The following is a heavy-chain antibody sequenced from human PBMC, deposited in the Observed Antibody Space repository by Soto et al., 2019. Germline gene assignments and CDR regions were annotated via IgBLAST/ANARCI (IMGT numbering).Heavy chain of an antibody. D-gene: IGHD4-17*01. V-gene: IGHV5-51*01. CDR1: GYSFTSYG. Sequence: PGESQKISCQGSGYSFTSYGIGWVRQMPGKGLEWMGVIYPGDSDTRYSPSFQGQVTISADKSISTAYLQWSSLKASDTAMYYCARSPGDNMDWFDPWGQGTLVTVSS. CDR3: ARSPGDNMDWFDP. CDR2: IYPGDSDT. J-gene: IGHJ5*02.